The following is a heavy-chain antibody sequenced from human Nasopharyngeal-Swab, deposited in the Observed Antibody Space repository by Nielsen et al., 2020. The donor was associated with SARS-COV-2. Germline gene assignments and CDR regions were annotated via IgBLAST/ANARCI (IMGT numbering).Heavy chain of an antibody. V-gene: IGHV4-61*02. CDR1: GDSINSDTYY. J-gene: IGHJ3*02. CDR3: AKNIGDYVKFAFDI. CDR2: ITPRGHT. Sequence: SETLSLTCPVSGDSINSDTYYWACMRQSAGSGLEWIGRITPRGHTYYNPSFTSQTTIPVDTSKNHFSLKLTSVTAEDTAVYYCAKNIGDYVKFAFDIWDPGTMVTVSS. D-gene: IGHD4-17*01.